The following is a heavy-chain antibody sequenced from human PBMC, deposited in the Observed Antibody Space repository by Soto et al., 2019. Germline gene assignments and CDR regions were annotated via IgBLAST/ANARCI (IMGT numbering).Heavy chain of an antibody. J-gene: IGHJ3*02. Sequence: EVQLVESGGGLVQPGRSLRLSCAASGFTFDDYAMHWVRQAPGKGLEWVSGISWNSGSKGYADSVKGRFTISRDNAKNSLYLQMNSLRAEDTALYYCAKARGGSYYAFDIWGQGTMVTVSS. CDR1: GFTFDDYA. CDR2: ISWNSGSK. CDR3: AKARGGSYYAFDI. V-gene: IGHV3-9*01. D-gene: IGHD1-26*01.